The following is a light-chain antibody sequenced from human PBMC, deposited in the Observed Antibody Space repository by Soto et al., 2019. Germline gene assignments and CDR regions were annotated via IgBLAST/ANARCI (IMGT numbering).Light chain of an antibody. V-gene: IGKV3-15*01. CDR3: QPYNNWPLT. CDR1: QGIGDP. Sequence: ELMIKHSPATLSFSQGKAATLSGRASQGIGDPLAWYQNKHGQTPRILIYDTSTRATGVPTRFSGSRSGAEFTLTINSLQSEDFAVYYCQPYNNWPLTFGGGAKVDIK. J-gene: IGKJ4*01. CDR2: DTS.